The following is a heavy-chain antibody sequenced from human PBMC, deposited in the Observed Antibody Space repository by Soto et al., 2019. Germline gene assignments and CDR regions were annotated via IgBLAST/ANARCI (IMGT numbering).Heavy chain of an antibody. J-gene: IGHJ4*02. CDR3: ARVSRGYCSGGSCSELDY. Sequence: GASVKVSCKASGGTFSSYAISWVRQAPGQGLEWMGEIIPIFGTANYAQKFQGRVTITADESTRTAYMELSSLRSEDTAVYYCARVSRGYCSGGSCSELDYWGQGTLVTVSS. CDR2: IIPIFGTA. CDR1: GGTFSSYA. D-gene: IGHD2-15*01. V-gene: IGHV1-69*13.